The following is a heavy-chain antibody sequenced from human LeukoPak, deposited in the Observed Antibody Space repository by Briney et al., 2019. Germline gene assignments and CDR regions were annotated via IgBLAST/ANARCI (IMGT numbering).Heavy chain of an antibody. CDR1: GFTFDDYG. J-gene: IGHJ4*02. CDR2: INWNGGST. D-gene: IGHD5-12*01. V-gene: IGHV3-20*04. Sequence: GGSLRLSCAASGFTFDDYGMSWVRQAPGQGLELVSGINWNGGSTGYADSLKARFTLSRDNAKTSLYLQMNSLRAEDTALYYCARDSHLGYGGHFDYWGQGTLVTVSS. CDR3: ARDSHLGYGGHFDY.